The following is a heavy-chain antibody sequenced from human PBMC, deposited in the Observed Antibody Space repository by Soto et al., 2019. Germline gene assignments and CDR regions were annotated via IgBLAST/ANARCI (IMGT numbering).Heavy chain of an antibody. V-gene: IGHV3-30*18. Sequence: GGSLRLSCAASGFTFSSYGMHWVRQAPGKGLEWVAVISYDGSNKYYADSVKGRFTISRDNSKNTLYLQMNSLRAEDTAVYYCAKDPPAQKRGYSGYDIPPLDYWGQGTLVTVSS. CDR2: ISYDGSNK. CDR1: GFTFSSYG. CDR3: AKDPPAQKRGYSGYDIPPLDY. J-gene: IGHJ4*02. D-gene: IGHD5-12*01.